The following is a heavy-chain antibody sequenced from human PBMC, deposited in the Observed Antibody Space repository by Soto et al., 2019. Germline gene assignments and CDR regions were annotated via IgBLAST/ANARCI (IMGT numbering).Heavy chain of an antibody. D-gene: IGHD4-17*01. CDR1: GYTFTSFG. J-gene: IGHJ3*01. CDR3: TNEDYGKNVGDSLAM. Sequence: QVQLVQSGAEVKKPGASVKVSCKASGYTFTSFGITWVRQAPGQGLEWMGWISVYTGKTSYAQKLQGRVTVTRDTSTNTAYMELRSPGSDYPAMLYYTNEDYGKNVGDSLAMWGEGTVVTVSS. CDR2: ISVYTGKT. V-gene: IGHV1-18*01.